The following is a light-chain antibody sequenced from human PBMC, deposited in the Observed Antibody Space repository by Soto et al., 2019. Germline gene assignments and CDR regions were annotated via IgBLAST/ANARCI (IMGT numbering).Light chain of an antibody. V-gene: IGLV1-40*01. CDR1: SSNIGADFG. CDR2: GNT. J-gene: IGLJ3*02. Sequence: QSVLTQPPSVSGAPGQRVTISCTGNSSNIGADFGVHWYQQLPGTGPKVLIYGNTNRPSGAPLRFSGSKSGTSASLAVSGLQSEDEAHYYCSSWDDRLNAPVFGGGTKLTVL. CDR3: SSWDDRLNAPV.